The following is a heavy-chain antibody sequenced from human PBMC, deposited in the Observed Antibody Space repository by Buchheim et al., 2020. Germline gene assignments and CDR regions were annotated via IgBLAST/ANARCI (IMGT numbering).Heavy chain of an antibody. D-gene: IGHD2-2*02. V-gene: IGHV3-30*18. CDR3: AKGDCSSTSCYTRYYGMDV. J-gene: IGHJ6*02. CDR1: GFTFGSYG. Sequence: QVQLVESGGGVVQPGRSLRLSCAASGFTFGSYGMHWVRQAPGKGLEWVAVISYDGSNKYYADSVKGRFTISRDNSKNTLYLQMNSLRAEDTAVYYCAKGDCSSTSCYTRYYGMDVWGQGTT. CDR2: ISYDGSNK.